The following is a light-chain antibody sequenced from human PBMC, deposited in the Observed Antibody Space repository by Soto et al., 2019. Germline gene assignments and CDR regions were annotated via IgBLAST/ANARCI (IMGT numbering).Light chain of an antibody. CDR2: GAS. CDR1: QSVSDN. Sequence: EIVLTQSPATLSVSPGERATLSCRASQSVSDNLAWYQQKRGQAPRLLIHGASTRATGIPARFSGSGSGTEFTLTINSLQSEDFAVYYCHQYDDWPPGYTFGQGTKVDIK. CDR3: HQYDDWPPGYT. J-gene: IGKJ2*01. V-gene: IGKV3-15*01.